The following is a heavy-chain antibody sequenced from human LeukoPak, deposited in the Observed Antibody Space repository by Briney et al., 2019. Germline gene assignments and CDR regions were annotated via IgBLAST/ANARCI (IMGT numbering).Heavy chain of an antibody. V-gene: IGHV1-46*01. Sequence: ASVKVSCKASGYSFTSYYMHWVRQAPGHGLEWMGLINPSGGSTTYAQKFQGRVTMTRDTSTSTVYMELSSLRSEDTAVYYCARDTNLAARPGPWFDPWGQGTLVTVSS. D-gene: IGHD6-6*01. CDR2: INPSGGST. CDR1: GYSFTSYY. J-gene: IGHJ5*02. CDR3: ARDTNLAARPGPWFDP.